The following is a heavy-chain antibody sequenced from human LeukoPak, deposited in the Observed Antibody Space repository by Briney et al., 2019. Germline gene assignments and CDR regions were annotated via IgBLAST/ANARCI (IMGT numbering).Heavy chain of an antibody. CDR1: GFTFSSHN. V-gene: IGHV3-21*06. CDR2: ISGSTTHR. D-gene: IGHD1-14*01. Sequence: GGSLRLSCAASGFTFSSHNMNWVRQAPGKGLEWVSSISGSTTHRYYADSVKGRFTISRDNADNSLYLQMSSLRAEDTAVYYCARASGLAGEFDSWGQGTLVTVSS. J-gene: IGHJ4*02. CDR3: ARASGLAGEFDS.